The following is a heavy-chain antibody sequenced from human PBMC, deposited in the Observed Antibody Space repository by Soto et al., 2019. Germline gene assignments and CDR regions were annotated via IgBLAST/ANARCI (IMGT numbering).Heavy chain of an antibody. Sequence: SETLSLTCAVYGVSFSGYYWSWIRQPPGKGLEWIGEINHSGSTNYNPSLKSRVTISVDTSKNQFSLKLSSVTAADTAVYYCARRLRWTTFDYWGQGTLVTVSS. J-gene: IGHJ4*02. CDR3: ARRLRWTTFDY. V-gene: IGHV4-34*01. D-gene: IGHD4-17*01. CDR1: GVSFSGYY. CDR2: INHSGST.